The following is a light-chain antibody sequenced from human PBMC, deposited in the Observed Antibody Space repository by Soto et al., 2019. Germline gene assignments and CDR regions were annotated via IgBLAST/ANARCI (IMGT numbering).Light chain of an antibody. J-gene: IGKJ2*01. V-gene: IGKV3-20*01. Sequence: EIVLTQSPGTLSLSPGERATLSCRASQSVSSSYLAWYQQKPGQAPRLLIYGASSRAPGIPDSFSGSASGADFTLTISRLEPEQFAVYYCQQSGTSPYTFGHGTKLEIK. CDR3: QQSGTSPYT. CDR2: GAS. CDR1: QSVSSSY.